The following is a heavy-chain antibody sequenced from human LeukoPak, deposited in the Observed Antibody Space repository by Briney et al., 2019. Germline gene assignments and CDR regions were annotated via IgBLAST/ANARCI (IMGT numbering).Heavy chain of an antibody. V-gene: IGHV3-13*01. J-gene: IGHJ4*02. CDR2: VGISGDT. CDR1: GFTFRSYD. Sequence: GSLRLSCAASGFTFRSYDMHWVRQVTGKGLEWVSAVGISGDTYYAGSVKVRFTISRENAKNSLYLQMNSLTAGDTAVYYCVRGGIQVSGIDEIDYWGQGTLVTVSS. D-gene: IGHD6-19*01. CDR3: VRGGIQVSGIDEIDY.